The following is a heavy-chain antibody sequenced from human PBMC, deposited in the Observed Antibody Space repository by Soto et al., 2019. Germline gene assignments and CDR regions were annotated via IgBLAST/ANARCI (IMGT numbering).Heavy chain of an antibody. V-gene: IGHV1-3*01. J-gene: IGHJ4*02. CDR2: INAGNGNT. D-gene: IGHD3-10*01. CDR3: ATARITMVRGVTSDDY. Sequence: QVQLVQSGAEVKKPGASVKVSCKASGYTFTSYAMHWMRQAPGQRLEWMGWINAGNGNTKYSQKFQGRVTITRDTSASTAYMELSSLRSEDTAVYYCATARITMVRGVTSDDYWGQGTLVTVSS. CDR1: GYTFTSYA.